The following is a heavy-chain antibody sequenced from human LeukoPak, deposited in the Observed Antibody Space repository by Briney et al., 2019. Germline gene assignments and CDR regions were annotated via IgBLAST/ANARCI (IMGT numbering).Heavy chain of an antibody. CDR3: AKSHITRYPLQYYFDL. CDR1: GFTFSSYA. CDR2: ISVTGDIT. J-gene: IGHJ4*02. D-gene: IGHD2-21*01. V-gene: IGHV3-23*01. Sequence: PGGSLRLSCAASGFTFSSYAMSWLRQTLQKGLEWVSGISVTGDITYYADSVKGRFTIARDNSRTTLYLQLNSLRADDTAVYYCAKSHITRYPLQYYFDLWGQGAQVIVSS.